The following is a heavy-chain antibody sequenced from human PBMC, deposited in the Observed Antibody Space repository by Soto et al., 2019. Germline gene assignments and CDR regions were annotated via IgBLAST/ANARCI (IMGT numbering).Heavy chain of an antibody. Sequence: QVQLVQSGAEVKKPGSSVKVSCKASGGTFSSYAISWVRQAPGQGLDGMGGIIPIFGTVNYAHKFQGRVTITAGESTSTAYMELSSLRSEDTAVYYCARGVGRWLQLYYYYGMDVWGQGTTVTVSS. J-gene: IGHJ6*02. V-gene: IGHV1-69*01. CDR1: GGTFSSYA. CDR2: IIPIFGTV. CDR3: ARGVGRWLQLYYYYGMDV. D-gene: IGHD1-1*01.